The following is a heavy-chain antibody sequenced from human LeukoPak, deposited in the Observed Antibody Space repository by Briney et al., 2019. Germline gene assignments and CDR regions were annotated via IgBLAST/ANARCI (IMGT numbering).Heavy chain of an antibody. CDR1: GYTFTSYD. CDR2: MNPNSGNT. D-gene: IGHD6-25*01. CDR3: AKEDAAADFDY. J-gene: IGHJ4*02. V-gene: IGHV1-8*01. Sequence: VASVKVSCKASGYTFTSYDINGVRQATGQGLEWMGWMNPNSGNTGYAQKFQGRVTMTRDTSINPAYMELSRLRSDDTAVYYCAKEDAAADFDYWGQGTLVTVSS.